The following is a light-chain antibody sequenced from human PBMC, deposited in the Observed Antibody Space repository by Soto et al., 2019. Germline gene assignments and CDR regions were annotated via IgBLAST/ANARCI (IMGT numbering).Light chain of an antibody. J-gene: IGKJ3*01. CDR1: QSVSGY. Sequence: EIVLTQSPATLSLSPGETATLSCRASQSVSGYLAWYQQKPGQAPRLLIYAASNRATGIPARFSGSGSRTDFILTISSLEPEDFAVYYCQQRSNWPFTVGPGTKVDIX. CDR2: AAS. CDR3: QQRSNWPFT. V-gene: IGKV3-11*01.